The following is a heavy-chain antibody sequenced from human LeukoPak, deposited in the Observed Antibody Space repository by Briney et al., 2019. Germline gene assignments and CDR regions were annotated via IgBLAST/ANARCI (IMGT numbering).Heavy chain of an antibody. CDR1: GGSFSGYY. CDR2: INHSGST. CDR3: ARGLSLWFGELSSTFHYYYYYGMDV. J-gene: IGHJ6*02. D-gene: IGHD3-10*01. Sequence: PSETLSLTCAVYGGSFSGYYWSWIRQPPGKGLEWMGEINHSGSTNYNPSLKSRVTISVDTSKNQFSLKLSSVTAADTAVYYCARGLSLWFGELSSTFHYYYYYGMDVWGQGTTVTVSS. V-gene: IGHV4-34*01.